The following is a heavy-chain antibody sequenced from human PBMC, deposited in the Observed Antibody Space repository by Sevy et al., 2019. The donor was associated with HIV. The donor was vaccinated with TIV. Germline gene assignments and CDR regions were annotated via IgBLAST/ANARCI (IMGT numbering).Heavy chain of an antibody. CDR1: GFTFSSYA. J-gene: IGHJ4*02. Sequence: GESLKISCAASGFTFSSYAMHWVRQAPGKGLEWVAVISYDGSNKYYADSVKGRFTISRDNSKNTLYLQMNSLRAEDTAVYYCARGGATLDHWGQGTLVNVSS. CDR2: ISYDGSNK. V-gene: IGHV3-30*04. CDR3: ARGGATLDH. D-gene: IGHD1-1*01.